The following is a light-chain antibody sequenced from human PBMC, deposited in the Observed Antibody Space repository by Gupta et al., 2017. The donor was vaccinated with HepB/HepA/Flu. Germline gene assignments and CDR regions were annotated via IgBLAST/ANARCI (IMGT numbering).Light chain of an antibody. CDR3: QQRSNWWT. CDR1: QSVSN. Sequence: EIVLTQSPATLSLSPGERVTLSCRASQSVSNLAWYQQKPGQAPRLLIDDASNRVTGIPARFSGSGSGTDFTLTSSSLEPEDFALYYCQQRSNWWTFGQGTKVEIK. V-gene: IGKV3-11*01. J-gene: IGKJ1*01. CDR2: DAS.